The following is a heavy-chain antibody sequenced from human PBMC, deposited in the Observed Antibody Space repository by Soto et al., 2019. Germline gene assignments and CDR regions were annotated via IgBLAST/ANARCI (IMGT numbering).Heavy chain of an antibody. V-gene: IGHV3-30-3*01. D-gene: IGHD6-19*01. Sequence: QVQLVESGGGVVQPGRSLRLSCAASGFTFSSYAMHWVRQAPGKGLEWVAVISYDGSNKYYADSVKGRFTISRDNSKNTLYLQMSSLRAEDTAVYYCARDKSPYSSGWHNRPFAYWGQGTLVTVSS. CDR3: ARDKSPYSSGWHNRPFAY. CDR1: GFTFSSYA. CDR2: ISYDGSNK. J-gene: IGHJ4*02.